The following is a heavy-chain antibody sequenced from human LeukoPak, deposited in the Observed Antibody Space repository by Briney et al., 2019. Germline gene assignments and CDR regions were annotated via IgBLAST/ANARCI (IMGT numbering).Heavy chain of an antibody. V-gene: IGHV3-23*01. Sequence: GGSLRLSCAASGFTFSSYAMSWVRQVPGKGLEWVSVISGSGDNTYYADSVKGRFTISRDSSKNMLYLQMNSLRAEDTAVYYCAKWKYSNSGIDDYWGQGTLVTVSS. CDR2: ISGSGDNT. CDR1: GFTFSSYA. D-gene: IGHD6-6*01. CDR3: AKWKYSNSGIDDY. J-gene: IGHJ4*02.